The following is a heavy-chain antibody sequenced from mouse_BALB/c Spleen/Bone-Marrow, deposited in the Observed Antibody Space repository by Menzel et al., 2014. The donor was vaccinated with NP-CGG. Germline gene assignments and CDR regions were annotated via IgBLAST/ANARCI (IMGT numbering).Heavy chain of an antibody. CDR2: IYPGNSDT. D-gene: IGHD1-1*01. CDR1: GYTLTSYW. Sequence: EVQLQRSGTVEARPGASVKMSCKASGYTLTSYWMHWVKQRPGQGLEWIGAIYPGNSDTSYNQKFKGKAKLTAVTSTSTAYMDLSSLTNEDSAVYYCTRGITTVVVTRAMDYWGQGTSVTVSS. J-gene: IGHJ4*01. CDR3: TRGITTVVVTRAMDY. V-gene: IGHV1-5*01.